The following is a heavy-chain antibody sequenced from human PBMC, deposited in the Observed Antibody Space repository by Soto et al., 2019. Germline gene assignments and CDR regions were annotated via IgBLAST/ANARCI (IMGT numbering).Heavy chain of an antibody. Sequence: SLRLSCAASGFTFSSYSMNWVRQAPGKGLEWVSYISSSSSTIYYADSVKGRFTISRDNAKNSLYLQMNSLRAEDTAVYYCAIYYDILTGYYSPDAFDIWGQGTMVTVSS. CDR1: GFTFSSYS. J-gene: IGHJ3*02. V-gene: IGHV3-48*01. D-gene: IGHD3-9*01. CDR2: ISSSSSTI. CDR3: AIYYDILTGYYSPDAFDI.